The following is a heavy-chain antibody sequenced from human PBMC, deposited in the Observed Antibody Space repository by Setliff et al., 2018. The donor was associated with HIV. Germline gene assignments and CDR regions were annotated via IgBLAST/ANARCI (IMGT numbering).Heavy chain of an antibody. CDR3: ARKHLFNVFDY. CDR2: VYNSGTT. V-gene: IGHV4-59*03. Sequence: SETLSLTCTVSGGSISTYYWSWIRQPPGKGLEWIGYVYNSGTTNYNPALKSRVTISVDTSKNQFSLSLNSVTAADTAVYYCARKHLFNVFDYWGQGTLVTVSS. J-gene: IGHJ4*02. CDR1: GGSISTYY.